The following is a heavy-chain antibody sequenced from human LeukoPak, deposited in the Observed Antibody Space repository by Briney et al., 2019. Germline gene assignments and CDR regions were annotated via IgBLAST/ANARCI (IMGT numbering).Heavy chain of an antibody. D-gene: IGHD2-8*01. V-gene: IGHV3-30*04. CDR1: GFTFSSYA. Sequence: GGSLRLSCAASGFTFSSYAMHWVRQAPGKGLEWVAVISYDGSNKYYADSVKGRFTISRDSSKNILYLQMNSLRAEDTAVYYCAKDRCSNGVGCYYYYMDVWGKGTTVTISS. CDR2: ISYDGSNK. CDR3: AKDRCSNGVGCYYYYMDV. J-gene: IGHJ6*03.